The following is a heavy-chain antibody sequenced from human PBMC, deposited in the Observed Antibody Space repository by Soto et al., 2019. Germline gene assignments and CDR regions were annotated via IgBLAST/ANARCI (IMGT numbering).Heavy chain of an antibody. V-gene: IGHV4-59*01. CDR1: GGSISSYY. CDR2: IYYSGST. D-gene: IGHD3-3*01. Sequence: PSETLSLTCTVSGGSISSYYWSWIRQPPGKGLEWIGYIYYSGSTNYNPSLKSRVTISVDTSKNQFSLKLSSVTAADTAVYYCARDRRFGDYYYYGMDVWGQGTTVTVSS. CDR3: ARDRRFGDYYYYGMDV. J-gene: IGHJ6*02.